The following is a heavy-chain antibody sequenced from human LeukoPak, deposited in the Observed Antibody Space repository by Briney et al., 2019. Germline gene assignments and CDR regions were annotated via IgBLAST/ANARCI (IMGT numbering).Heavy chain of an antibody. D-gene: IGHD3-22*01. CDR1: GGSISTYY. CDR2: IHYSGST. V-gene: IGHV4-59*12. J-gene: IGHJ4*02. CDR3: ARESKSYDGSGFYHDY. Sequence: SETLSLTCTVSGGSISTYYWSWIRQPPGKGLEWIGYIHYSGSTNYNPSLESRVTISVDTSKNQFSLKLTSVTAADTAVYYCARESKSYDGSGFYHDYWGQGTLVAVSS.